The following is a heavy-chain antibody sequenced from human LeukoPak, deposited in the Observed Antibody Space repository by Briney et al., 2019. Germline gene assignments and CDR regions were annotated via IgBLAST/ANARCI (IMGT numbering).Heavy chain of an antibody. CDR2: ISGSGTNT. D-gene: IGHD2-15*01. V-gene: IGHV3-23*01. J-gene: IGHJ6*02. CDR1: GFTFSSYA. Sequence: GGSLRLSCAASGFTFSSYAMTWVRQAPGKGLEWVSVISGSGTNTYYADSVKGRFTISRDNSKNTLYLQINSLRVEDTAVYYCAKDISAVAAFYAMDVWGQGTTITVSS. CDR3: AKDISAVAAFYAMDV.